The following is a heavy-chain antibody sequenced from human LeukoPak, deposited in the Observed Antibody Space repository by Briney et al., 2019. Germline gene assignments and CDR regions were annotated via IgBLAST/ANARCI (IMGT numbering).Heavy chain of an antibody. CDR3: ARDLRRTATYYYDSSGYFRFDP. Sequence: PSETLSLTCTVSGGSISNVGYYWSWIRQPPGKGLEWIGYIYHSGSTYYNPSLKSRVTISLDRSKNQFSLKLSSVTAADTAVYYCARDLRRTATYYYDSSGYFRFDPWGQGTLVTVSS. CDR1: GGSISNVGYY. D-gene: IGHD3-22*01. J-gene: IGHJ5*02. V-gene: IGHV4-30-2*01. CDR2: IYHSGST.